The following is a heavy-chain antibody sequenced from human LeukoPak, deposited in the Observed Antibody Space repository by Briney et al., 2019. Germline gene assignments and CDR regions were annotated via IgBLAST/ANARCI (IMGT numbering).Heavy chain of an antibody. Sequence: ASVKVSCKASGYTFTSYAMNWVRQAPGQGLEWMGWINTNTGNPTYAQGFTGRFVFSLDTSVSTAYLQISSLKAEDTAVYYCARDSRNRRQPTFYYYYGMDVWGQGTTVTVSS. V-gene: IGHV7-4-1*02. CDR1: GYTFTSYA. CDR3: ARDSRNRRQPTFYYYYGMDV. D-gene: IGHD2/OR15-2a*01. J-gene: IGHJ6*02. CDR2: INTNTGNP.